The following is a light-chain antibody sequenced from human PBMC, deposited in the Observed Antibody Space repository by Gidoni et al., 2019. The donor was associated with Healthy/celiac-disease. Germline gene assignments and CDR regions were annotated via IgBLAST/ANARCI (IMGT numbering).Light chain of an antibody. CDR1: QSVSSN. Sequence: EIVMTQSPATLSVSPGERATLSCRASQSVSSNLAWYQQKPGQAPRLLSYGASTRATGIPARFSGSGSGTEFTLTISSLQYEDFAVYYCQQYNNWPYTFGQGTKLESK. CDR3: QQYNNWPYT. CDR2: GAS. J-gene: IGKJ2*01. V-gene: IGKV3-15*01.